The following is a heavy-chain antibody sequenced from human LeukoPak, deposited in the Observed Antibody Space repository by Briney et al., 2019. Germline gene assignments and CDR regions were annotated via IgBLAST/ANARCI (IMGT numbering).Heavy chain of an antibody. J-gene: IGHJ1*01. CDR3: AKDGDYDSSGPEYFQH. D-gene: IGHD3-22*01. CDR2: ISGSGGST. V-gene: IGHV3-23*01. Sequence: GGSLRLSCAASGFTFSSYAMSWVRQAPGKGLEWVSAISGSGGSTYYADSVKGRFTISRDNSKNTLYPQMNSLRAEDTAVYYCAKDGDYDSSGPEYFQHWGQGTLVTVSS. CDR1: GFTFSSYA.